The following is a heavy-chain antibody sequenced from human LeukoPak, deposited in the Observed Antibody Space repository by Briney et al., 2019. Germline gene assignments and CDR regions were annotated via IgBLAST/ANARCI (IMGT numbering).Heavy chain of an antibody. J-gene: IGHJ4*02. CDR3: ARGGFYDPGEEVFDY. CDR1: GFTFSSYA. V-gene: IGHV3-23*01. D-gene: IGHD3-3*01. Sequence: GGSLRLSCAASGFTFSSYAMSWVRQAPGRGLEWVSAISGSGGSTYYADSVKGRFTISRDNSKNTLYLQMNSLRAEDTAVYYCARGGFYDPGEEVFDYWGQGTLVTVSS. CDR2: ISGSGGST.